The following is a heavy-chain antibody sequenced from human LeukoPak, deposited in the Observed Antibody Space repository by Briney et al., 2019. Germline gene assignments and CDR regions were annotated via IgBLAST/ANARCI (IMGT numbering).Heavy chain of an antibody. Sequence: SETLSLTCAVYGGSFSGYYWSWIRQPPGKGLEWIGEIKHSGSTNYNPSLKSRVTISVDTSKNQFSLKLSSVTAADTAVYYCASRYCSSTSCYGVVSDWFDPWGQGTLVTVSS. CDR1: GGSFSGYY. V-gene: IGHV4-34*01. CDR2: IKHSGST. D-gene: IGHD2-2*01. CDR3: ASRYCSSTSCYGVVSDWFDP. J-gene: IGHJ5*02.